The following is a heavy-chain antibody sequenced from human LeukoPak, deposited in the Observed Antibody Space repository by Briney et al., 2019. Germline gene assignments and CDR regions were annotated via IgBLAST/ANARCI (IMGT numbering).Heavy chain of an antibody. Sequence: GGSLRLSCAASGFTFSSYWMSWVRQAPGKGLEWVANIKQDGSEKYYVDSVKGRFTISRDNAKNSLFLQMNSLRAEDTAVYYCARDWNIAAAGHPYFDYWGQGTLVTVSS. CDR1: GFTFSSYW. V-gene: IGHV3-7*03. CDR3: ARDWNIAAAGHPYFDY. CDR2: IKQDGSEK. D-gene: IGHD6-13*01. J-gene: IGHJ4*02.